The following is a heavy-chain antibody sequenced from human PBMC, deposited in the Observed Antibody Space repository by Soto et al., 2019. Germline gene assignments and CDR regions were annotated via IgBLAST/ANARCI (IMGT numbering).Heavy chain of an antibody. CDR3: ARSGYSSGWYTAFDS. CDR1: GDSISDYY. D-gene: IGHD6-19*01. J-gene: IGHJ4*02. Sequence: SETLSLTCSVSGDSISDYYWSWIRQPAGKGLEWIGRIHASGSTISNPSLRSRVGLSVDTSKNQFSLRLNSLTAADMAMYYCARSGYSSGWYTAFDSWSQGTLVTVSS. CDR2: IHASGST. V-gene: IGHV4-4*07.